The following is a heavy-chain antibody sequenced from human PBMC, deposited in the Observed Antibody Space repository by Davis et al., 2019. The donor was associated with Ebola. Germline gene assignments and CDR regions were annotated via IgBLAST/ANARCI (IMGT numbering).Heavy chain of an antibody. D-gene: IGHD1-20*01. V-gene: IGHV5-51*01. CDR2: IYTGDSDT. Sequence: GESLKISCKDSGNSFTSFWIGWVRQMPGKGLEWMGLIYTGDSDTRYSPSFRGQVTISADKSITTAYLQWSGLRASDTAMYYCASLRRTITGMDDAFDIWGQGTMVTVSS. CDR3: ASLRRTITGMDDAFDI. CDR1: GNSFTSFW. J-gene: IGHJ3*02.